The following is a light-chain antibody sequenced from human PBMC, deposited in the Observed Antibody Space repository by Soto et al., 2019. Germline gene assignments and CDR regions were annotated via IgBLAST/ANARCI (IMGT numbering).Light chain of an antibody. CDR2: AAS. J-gene: IGKJ1*01. CDR3: QQYGSSSWT. V-gene: IGKV3-20*01. CDR1: QSVSSTY. Sequence: EIVLTQSPGTLSSSPGERATLSCRASQSVSSTYLAWYQQKPGQAPRLLISAASNRATGIPDRFSGSGSGTDFALTISRLEPEDFAVYYCQQYGSSSWTFGQATMVEI.